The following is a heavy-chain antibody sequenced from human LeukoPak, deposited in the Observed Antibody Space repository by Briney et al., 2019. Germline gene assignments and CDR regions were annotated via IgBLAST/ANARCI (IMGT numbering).Heavy chain of an antibody. CDR3: ARDRTKGNRSGYADAFDI. Sequence: SETLSLTCTVSGGSISSYYWSWIRQPPGKGLEWIGYIYYSGSTNYNPSLKSRVTISVDTSKNQFSLKLSSVTAADTAVYYCARDRTKGNRSGYADAFDIWGQGTKVTVSS. CDR2: IYYSGST. V-gene: IGHV4-59*12. CDR1: GGSISSYY. J-gene: IGHJ3*02. D-gene: IGHD3-3*01.